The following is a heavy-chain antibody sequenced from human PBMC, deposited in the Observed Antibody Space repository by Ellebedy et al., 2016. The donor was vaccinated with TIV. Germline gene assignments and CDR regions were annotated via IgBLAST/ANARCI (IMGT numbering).Heavy chain of an antibody. D-gene: IGHD2-21*02. J-gene: IGHJ4*02. CDR1: GFTFSTYW. Sequence: PGGSLRLSCAASGFTFSTYWMTWVRQVPGKGLEWVASINQDGSDKYYVGSARGRFTISRDNAKNSLYLQMNSLRAEDTAVYYCERGCRSDSICYWGQGTLVTVSS. V-gene: IGHV3-7*01. CDR3: ERGCRSDSICY. CDR2: INQDGSDK.